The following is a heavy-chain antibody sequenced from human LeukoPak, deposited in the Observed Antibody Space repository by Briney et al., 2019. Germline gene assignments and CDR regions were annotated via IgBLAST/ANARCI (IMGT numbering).Heavy chain of an antibody. D-gene: IGHD2-2*01. CDR2: ISYDGSNK. CDR1: GFTFSTYA. CDR3: ARAPVGYCSSTSCYAADY. V-gene: IGHV3-30-3*01. J-gene: IGHJ4*02. Sequence: AGGSLRLSCAASGFTFSTYAMHWVRQAPGKGLEWVAVISYDGSNKYYADSVKGRFTISRDNSKNTLYLQMNSLRAEDTAVYYCARAPVGYCSSTSCYAADYWGQGTLVTVSS.